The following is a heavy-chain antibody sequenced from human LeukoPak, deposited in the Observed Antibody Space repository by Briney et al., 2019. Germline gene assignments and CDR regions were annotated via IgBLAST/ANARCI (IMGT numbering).Heavy chain of an antibody. CDR3: ARDRRRDLLHAFDI. CDR1: GGSISRNY. D-gene: IGHD1-26*01. V-gene: IGHV4-59*01. J-gene: IGHJ3*02. CDR2: IYYTGST. Sequence: SETLSLTCTVSGGSISRNYWSWIRQSPGKGLEWIGYIYYTGSTDYNPSLKSRLTISLDASKNQFSLKLSSVTAADTAVYYCARDRRRDLLHAFDIWGQGTMVTVSS.